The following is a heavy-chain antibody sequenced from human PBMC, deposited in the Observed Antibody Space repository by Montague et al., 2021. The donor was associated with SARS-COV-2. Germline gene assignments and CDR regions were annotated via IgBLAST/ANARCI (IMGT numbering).Heavy chain of an antibody. D-gene: IGHD6-25*01. CDR2: ISYDGSNK. J-gene: IGHJ4*02. Sequence: SLRLSRAASGFTFSNYGIHWVRQAPGKGLEWVAVISYDGSNKCYADSVKGRFTISRDNSKNTLYLQMNSLRTEDTAVYYCAKDWWIKIAAPEYFDYWGQGTLVTVSS. CDR3: AKDWWIKIAAPEYFDY. CDR1: GFTFSNYG. V-gene: IGHV3-30*18.